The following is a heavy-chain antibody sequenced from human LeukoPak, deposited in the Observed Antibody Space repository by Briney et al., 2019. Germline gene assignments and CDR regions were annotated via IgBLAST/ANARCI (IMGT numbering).Heavy chain of an antibody. Sequence: SETLSLTCTVSGGSISHYYWIWIRQPPGKGLEWIGYIHDSGNTNYNPSLKSRVSISVDTSKNQFSLKMSSVTAADTAVYYCARATYHPGARSYIYYYMDIWGKGTTVTVSS. CDR2: IHDSGNT. CDR3: ARATYHPGARSYIYYYMDI. D-gene: IGHD3-10*01. J-gene: IGHJ6*03. V-gene: IGHV4-59*01. CDR1: GGSISHYY.